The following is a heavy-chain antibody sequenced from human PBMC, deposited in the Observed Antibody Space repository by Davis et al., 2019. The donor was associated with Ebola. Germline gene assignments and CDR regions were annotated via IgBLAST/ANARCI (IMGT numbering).Heavy chain of an antibody. V-gene: IGHV3-23*01. CDR1: VITFSSYA. D-gene: IGHD3-22*01. CDR3: ARSAYYYDSSGDFDY. J-gene: IGHJ4*02. CDR2: ISGSGGST. Sequence: GGSLRLSCTDSVITFSSYAMTWVRQAPGKGLEWVSAISGSGGSTYYADSVKGRFTISRDNAKNSLYLQMNSLRAEDTAVYYLARSAYYYDSSGDFDYWGQGTLVTVSS.